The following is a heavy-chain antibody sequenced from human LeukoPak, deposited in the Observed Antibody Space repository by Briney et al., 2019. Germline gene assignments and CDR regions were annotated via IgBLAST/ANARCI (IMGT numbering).Heavy chain of an antibody. CDR2: IYYSGST. D-gene: IGHD1-26*01. V-gene: IGHV4-38-2*02. CDR3: ANYVGSFPGNTAVEYSGSYDAFDI. Sequence: PSETLSLTCTVSGYSISSGYYWGWIRQPPGKGLEWIGSIYYSGSTYYNPSLKSRVTISVDTSKNQFSLKLSSVTAADTAVYYCANYVGSFPGNTAVEYSGSYDAFDIWGQGTMVTVSS. CDR1: GYSISSGYY. J-gene: IGHJ3*02.